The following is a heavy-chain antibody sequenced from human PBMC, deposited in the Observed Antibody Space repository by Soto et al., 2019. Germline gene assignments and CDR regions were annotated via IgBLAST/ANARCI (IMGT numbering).Heavy chain of an antibody. V-gene: IGHV3-33*06. Sequence: GGSLRLSCAASGFTFSSLGMHWVRQAPGKGLEWVAVIWYDGSSTYYADSVKGRFTISRDNSKNTLYLQMNSLRVEDTAVYYCAKPRGGHHGPFDDWGQGTLVTVSS. CDR3: AKPRGGHHGPFDD. CDR2: IWYDGSST. CDR1: GFTFSSLG. D-gene: IGHD3-16*01. J-gene: IGHJ4*02.